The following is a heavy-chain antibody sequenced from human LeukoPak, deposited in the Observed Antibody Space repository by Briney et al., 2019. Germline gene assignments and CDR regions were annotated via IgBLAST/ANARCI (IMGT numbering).Heavy chain of an antibody. CDR1: GFTFSSYE. CDR3: AKDPARGIAAAGTGVEYFDY. V-gene: IGHV3-48*03. J-gene: IGHJ4*02. D-gene: IGHD6-13*01. Sequence: GGSLRLSCAASGFTFSSYEMNWVRQAPGKGLEWVSYISSSGSTIYYADSVKGRFTISRDNSKNTLYLQMNSLRAEDTAVYYCAKDPARGIAAAGTGVEYFDYWGQGTLVTVSS. CDR2: ISSSGSTI.